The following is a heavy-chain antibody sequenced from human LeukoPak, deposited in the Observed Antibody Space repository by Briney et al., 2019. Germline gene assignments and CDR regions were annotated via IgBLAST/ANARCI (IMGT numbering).Heavy chain of an antibody. CDR3: AREGRYCSGGSCYAADYFDY. D-gene: IGHD2-15*01. CDR2: IYSGGST. Sequence: GGSLRLSCAASGFTVSSNYMSWVRQAPGKGLEWVSVIYSGGSTYYADSVKRRFTISRDNSKNTLYLQTNSLRAEDTAVYYCAREGRYCSGGSCYAADYFDYWGQGTLVTVSS. V-gene: IGHV3-53*01. J-gene: IGHJ4*02. CDR1: GFTVSSNY.